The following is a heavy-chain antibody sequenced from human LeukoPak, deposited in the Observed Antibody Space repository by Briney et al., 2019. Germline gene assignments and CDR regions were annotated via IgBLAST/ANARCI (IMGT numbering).Heavy chain of an antibody. V-gene: IGHV3-43*02. CDR2: ISGDGGST. D-gene: IGHD3-22*01. Sequence: PGGSLRLSCAASGFTFDDYAMHWVRQAPGKGLEWVSLISGDGGSTYYADSVKGRFTISRDNSKNSLYLQMNSLRTEDTALYYCAKDKGHYYDSSGYYALIFDYWGQGTLVTVSS. J-gene: IGHJ4*02. CDR1: GFTFDDYA. CDR3: AKDKGHYYDSSGYYALIFDY.